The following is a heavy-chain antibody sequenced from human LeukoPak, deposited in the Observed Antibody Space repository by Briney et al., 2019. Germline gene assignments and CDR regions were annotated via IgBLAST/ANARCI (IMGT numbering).Heavy chain of an antibody. CDR2: INPSGGST. D-gene: IGHD3-22*01. Sequence: ASVKVSCKASGYTFTSYYMHWVRQAPGQGLEWMGLINPSGGSTSYAQKFQGRVTMTRDMSTSTVYMELSSLRSEDTAVYYCARDSNSYYGSSGYYDYWGQGTLVTVSS. J-gene: IGHJ4*02. CDR1: GYTFTSYY. V-gene: IGHV1-46*01. CDR3: ARDSNSYYGSSGYYDY.